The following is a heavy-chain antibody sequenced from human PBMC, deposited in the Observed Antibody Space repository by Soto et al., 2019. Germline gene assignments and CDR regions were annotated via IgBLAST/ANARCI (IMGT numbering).Heavy chain of an antibody. CDR1: GFTFSSYW. CDR2: IKQDGSEE. V-gene: IGHV3-7*01. Sequence: EVQLVESGGGLVQPGGSLRLSCVDSGFTFSSYWMSWVRQAPVKGLKWVGNIKQDGSEENYVDSVKGRFTISRDNAKNSMYLQMNSLRAEDTAVYYCARIASSGRGWDVWGQGTTVVVSS. D-gene: IGHD3-10*01. CDR3: ARIASSGRGWDV. J-gene: IGHJ6*02.